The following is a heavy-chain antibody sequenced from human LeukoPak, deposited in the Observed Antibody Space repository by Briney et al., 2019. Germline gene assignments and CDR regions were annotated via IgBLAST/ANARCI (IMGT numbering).Heavy chain of an antibody. CDR3: ARGLLWFGQLGVGGMDV. V-gene: IGHV1-2*02. CDR2: INPNSGGT. J-gene: IGHJ6*02. Sequence: ASVKVSCKASGYTFTGYYMHWVRQAPGQGLEWMGWINPNSGGTNYAQKFQGRVTLTRDTSISTANMELSRLRSDDTAVYYCARGLLWFGQLGVGGMDVWGQGTTVTVSS. CDR1: GYTFTGYY. D-gene: IGHD3-10*01.